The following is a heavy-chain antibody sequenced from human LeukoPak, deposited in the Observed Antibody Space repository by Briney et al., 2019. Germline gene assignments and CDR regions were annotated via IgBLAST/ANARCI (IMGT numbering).Heavy chain of an antibody. CDR1: GLTFSNAR. CDR3: TTALAVAGSTYFDS. V-gene: IGHV3-15*01. D-gene: IGHD6-19*01. J-gene: IGHJ4*02. CDR2: IKSKTDYGTT. Sequence: GGSLRLSCTASGLTFSNARMSWVRQAPERGLEWVGRIKSKTDYGTTDYAAPVKGRFTISRDDSKNTLYLQMNSLKTEDTAVYYCTTALAVAGSTYFDSWGQGTLVTVSS.